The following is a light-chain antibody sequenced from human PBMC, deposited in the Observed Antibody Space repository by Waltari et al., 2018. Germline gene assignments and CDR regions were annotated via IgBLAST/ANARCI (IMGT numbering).Light chain of an antibody. CDR3: QQSYSTSWT. V-gene: IGKV1-39*01. CDR1: QSISSS. CDR2: AAS. Sequence: DIQMTQSPSSLSAYVGDIVTITCRASQSISSSLNWYQQKPGKAPKLLIYAASSLQSGVPSRFSGSVSGTDFTLTISSLQPEDFATYYCQQSYSTSWTFGQGTKVEIK. J-gene: IGKJ1*01.